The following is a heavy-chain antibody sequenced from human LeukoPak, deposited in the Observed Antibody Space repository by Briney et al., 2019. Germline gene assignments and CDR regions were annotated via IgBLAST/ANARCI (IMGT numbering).Heavy chain of an antibody. V-gene: IGHV1-24*01. Sequence: EASVKVSCKVSGYTLTELSMHWVRQAPGKGLEWMGGFDPEDGETIYAQKFQGRVTMTRDTSISTAYMELSRLRSDDTAVYYCARDREYYDSSGYYGDWGQGTLVTVSS. CDR1: GYTLTELS. J-gene: IGHJ4*02. D-gene: IGHD3-22*01. CDR2: FDPEDGET. CDR3: ARDREYYDSSGYYGD.